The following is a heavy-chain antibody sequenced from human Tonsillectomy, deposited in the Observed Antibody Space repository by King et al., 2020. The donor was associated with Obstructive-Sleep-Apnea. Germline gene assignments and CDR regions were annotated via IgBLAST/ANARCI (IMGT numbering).Heavy chain of an antibody. D-gene: IGHD3-22*01. J-gene: IGHJ4*02. CDR2: ISGSGDTT. CDR3: ATVSSMILVVSYFHS. Sequence: VQLVESGGGLAQPGGSLRRSCAASGFTFTNYAMSWVRQAPGKGLEWGSGISGSGDTTYYADCVKGRFTISRDNSKNTLYLQMNSLRAEDTAVYYSATVSSMILVVSYFHSLGQGPLVTVS. CDR1: GFTFTNYA. V-gene: IGHV3-23*04.